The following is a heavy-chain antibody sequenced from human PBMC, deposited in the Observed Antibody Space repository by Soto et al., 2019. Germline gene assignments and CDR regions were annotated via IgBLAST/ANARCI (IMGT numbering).Heavy chain of an antibody. V-gene: IGHV1-18*01. J-gene: IGHJ5*01. Sequence: QVQLVQSGAEVKKPGASVKVSCKASGYTFTSYGISWVRQAPGQGLEWMGWISANNGNTNQAQKLQGRVTMTTDTSTSTAHRQMSRVRSDDTAVYYWARDGSAGGPFDSWGQGTLVTVSS. CDR3: ARDGSAGGPFDS. CDR2: ISANNGNT. CDR1: GYTFTSYG. D-gene: IGHD6-13*01.